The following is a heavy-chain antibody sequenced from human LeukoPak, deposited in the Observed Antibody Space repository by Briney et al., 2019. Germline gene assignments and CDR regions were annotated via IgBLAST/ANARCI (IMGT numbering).Heavy chain of an antibody. Sequence: PGRSLRLSCAASGFTFSSYAMSWVRQAPGKGLEWVGFIRSKAYGGTTEYAASVKGRFTISRDDSKSIAYLLMNSLKTEDTAVYYCTRDYSNYRNWFDPWGQGTLVTVSS. CDR1: GFTFSSYA. D-gene: IGHD4-11*01. CDR2: IRSKAYGGTT. V-gene: IGHV3-49*04. J-gene: IGHJ5*02. CDR3: TRDYSNYRNWFDP.